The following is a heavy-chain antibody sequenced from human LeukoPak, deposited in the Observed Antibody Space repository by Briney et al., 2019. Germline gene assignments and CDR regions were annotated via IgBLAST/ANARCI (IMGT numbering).Heavy chain of an antibody. J-gene: IGHJ4*02. CDR3: AREQQPVRNFDY. CDR2: IYYSGST. V-gene: IGHV4-59*01. D-gene: IGHD6-13*01. CDR1: GGSISSYY. Sequence: SETLSLTCTVSGGSISSYYWSWIRQPPGKGLEWIGYIYYSGSTNYNPSLKSRVTISVDTSKNQLSLKLSSVTAADTAVYYCAREQQPVRNFDYWGQGTLVTVSS.